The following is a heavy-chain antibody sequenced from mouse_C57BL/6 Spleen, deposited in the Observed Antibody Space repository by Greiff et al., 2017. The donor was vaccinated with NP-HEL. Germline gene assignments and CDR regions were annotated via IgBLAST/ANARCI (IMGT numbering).Heavy chain of an antibody. J-gene: IGHJ4*01. Sequence: EVQLQQSGPERGKPGASGKRTGKAAGDTCTDEDRNGVKQSNGKSREGMGERKTNKGGNTYNQKFKGKGKWTEDKSSSTAYLELRSLTSTDSTVYYCARSKTMDYWGQGTSVTVSS. V-gene: IGHV1-26*01. CDR2: RKTNKGGN. CDR1: GDTCTDED. D-gene: IGHD2-5*01. CDR3: ARSKTMDY.